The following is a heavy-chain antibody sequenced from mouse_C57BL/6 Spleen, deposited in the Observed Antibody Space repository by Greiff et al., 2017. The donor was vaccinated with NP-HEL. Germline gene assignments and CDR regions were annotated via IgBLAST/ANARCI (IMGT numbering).Heavy chain of an antibody. CDR2: IYPGDGDT. CDR1: GYAFSSYW. J-gene: IGHJ2*01. CDR3: ARGGSWYFDY. V-gene: IGHV1-80*01. Sequence: VKLQESGAELVKPGASVKISCKASGYAFSSYWMNWVKQRPGKGLEWIGQIYPGDGDTNYNGKFKGKATLTADKSSSTAYMQLSSLTSEDSAVYFCARGGSWYFDYWGQGTTLTVSS.